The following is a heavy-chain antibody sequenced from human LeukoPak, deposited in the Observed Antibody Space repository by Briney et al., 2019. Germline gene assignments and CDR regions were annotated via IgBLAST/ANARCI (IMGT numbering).Heavy chain of an antibody. V-gene: IGHV3-66*01. D-gene: IGHD3-3*01. CDR2: IYSGGSS. Sequence: PGGSLRLSCAASEFTVSSNHMSWVRQAPGKGLEWVSLIYSGGSSYYADSVKGRFTISRDNSKNTLYLQMNSLRAEDTAVYYCARELEPLRFLEWLLSRGGAIDYWGQGTLVTVSS. CDR3: ARELEPLRFLEWLLSRGGAIDY. CDR1: EFTVSSNH. J-gene: IGHJ4*02.